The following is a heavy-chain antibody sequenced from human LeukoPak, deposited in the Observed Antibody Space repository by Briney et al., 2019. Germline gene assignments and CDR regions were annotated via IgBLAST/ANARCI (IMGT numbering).Heavy chain of an antibody. CDR1: GFTFSSYA. CDR2: ISSNGGST. CDR3: ARVPYGDYEGALDY. J-gene: IGHJ4*02. D-gene: IGHD4-17*01. Sequence: GGSLRLSCAASGFTFSSYAMHWVRQAPGKGLEYVSAISSNGGSTYYANSVKGRFTISRDNSKNTLYLQMGSLRAEDMAVYYCARVPYGDYEGALDYWGQGTLVTVSS. V-gene: IGHV3-64*01.